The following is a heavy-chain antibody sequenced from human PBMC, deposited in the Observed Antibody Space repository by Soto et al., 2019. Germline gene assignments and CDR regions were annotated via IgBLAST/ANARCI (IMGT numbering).Heavy chain of an antibody. CDR2: MSRDGGVT. V-gene: IGHV3-23*01. Sequence: EVQLLESGGGLVQPGGSLRLSCAASGFTFSNYGMTWVRQAPGKGLEWVSGMSRDGGVTDYTDSVKGRFTISRDISKNTLYLLMNSLRAEDTAVYYCAKIDKFNPQSSGWANRFDYWGQGTLVTVSS. CDR3: AKIDKFNPQSSGWANRFDY. J-gene: IGHJ4*02. D-gene: IGHD6-19*01. CDR1: GFTFSNYG.